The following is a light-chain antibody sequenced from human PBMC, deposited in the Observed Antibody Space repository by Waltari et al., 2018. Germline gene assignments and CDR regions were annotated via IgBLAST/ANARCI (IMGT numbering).Light chain of an antibody. V-gene: IGLV2-23*02. CDR2: EVR. CDR3: CSFAGNSYV. CDR1: STDLGTYNL. Sequence: QSALTQPASMSGSPGQSITISCTGTSTDLGTYNLASWYQHHPGKAPKLTIYEVRKRPSGISDRFSGSMSGSTASLTISRLQAEDEAEYYCCSFAGNSYVFGTGTKVTVL. J-gene: IGLJ1*01.